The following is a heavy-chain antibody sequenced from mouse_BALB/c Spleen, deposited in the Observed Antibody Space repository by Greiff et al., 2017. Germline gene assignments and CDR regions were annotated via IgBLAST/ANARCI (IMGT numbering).Heavy chain of an antibody. CDR2: ISSGGGST. Sequence: EVQLVESGGGLVKPGGSLKLSCAASGFAFSSYDMSWVRQTPEKRLEWVAYISSGGGSTYYPDTVKGRFTISRDNAKNTLYLQMSSLKSEDTAMYYCANSFAYWGQGTLVTVSA. V-gene: IGHV5-12-1*01. CDR1: GFAFSSYD. CDR3: ANSFAY. J-gene: IGHJ3*01.